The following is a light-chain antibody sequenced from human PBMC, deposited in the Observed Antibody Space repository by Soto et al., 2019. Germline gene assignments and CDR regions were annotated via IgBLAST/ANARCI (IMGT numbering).Light chain of an antibody. V-gene: IGLV1-40*01. CDR3: QSYDTSLSGWVV. CDR1: SSNIGAGYD. CDR2: DNS. Sequence: QAVVTQPASVSGAPGQRVTISCTGGSSNIGAGYDVHWYRQLPGTAPELLIYDNSNRPSGVPARVSGSKSGTSASLAITGLQADDEADYYCQSYDTSLSGWVVFGGGTKLTVL. J-gene: IGLJ2*01.